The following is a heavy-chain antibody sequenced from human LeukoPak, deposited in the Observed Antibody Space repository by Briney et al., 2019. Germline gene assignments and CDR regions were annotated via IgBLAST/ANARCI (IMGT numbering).Heavy chain of an antibody. CDR1: GFTFSSYA. CDR2: ISGSGGST. Sequence: PGGSLRLSCAASGFTFSSYAVSWVRQAPGKGLEWVSSISGSGGSTYSADSVKGRFPISRDNSKNTLYLQMNSLRAEDTALYYCAKDRSCTNDICHGDFDYWGQGTLVTVSS. V-gene: IGHV3-23*01. J-gene: IGHJ4*02. D-gene: IGHD2-8*01. CDR3: AKDRSCTNDICHGDFDY.